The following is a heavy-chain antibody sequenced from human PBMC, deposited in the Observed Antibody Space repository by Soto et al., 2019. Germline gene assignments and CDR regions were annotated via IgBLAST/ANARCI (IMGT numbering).Heavy chain of an antibody. D-gene: IGHD6-13*01. V-gene: IGHV4-59*08. CDR1: GGSISNYY. CDR2: IYYSGST. Sequence: QVQLQESGPGLVKPSETLSLTCTVSGGSISNYYWSWIRQPPGKGLEWIGYIYYSGSTNYNPSLKSRVTISLDTAKNQFSLKLSSVTAADTAVYYCAGTSSGYSSNWYGTPVWAFDYWGQGTLVTVSS. CDR3: AGTSSGYSSNWYGTPVWAFDY. J-gene: IGHJ4*02.